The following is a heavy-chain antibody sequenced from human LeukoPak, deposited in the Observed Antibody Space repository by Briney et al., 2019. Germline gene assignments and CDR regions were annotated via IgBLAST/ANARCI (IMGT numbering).Heavy chain of an antibody. CDR2: IYYSGST. Sequence: SETLSLTCTVPGGSVSSSSYCWGWIRQPPGEGLEWIGNIYYSGSTYYNPSLNSRVTISVDTSKNQFSLRLSSVTAADTAVYYCARSLDSRSSKGILDYWGQGTLVTVSS. J-gene: IGHJ4*02. D-gene: IGHD6-6*01. CDR1: GGSVSSSSYC. V-gene: IGHV4-39*01. CDR3: ARSLDSRSSKGILDY.